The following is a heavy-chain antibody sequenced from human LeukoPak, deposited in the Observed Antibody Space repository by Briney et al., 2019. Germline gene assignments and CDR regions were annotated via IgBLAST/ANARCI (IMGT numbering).Heavy chain of an antibody. V-gene: IGHV3-23*01. D-gene: IGHD4/OR15-4a*01. CDR1: GFTFSNYA. CDR3: ATEVYDYGATEFDY. J-gene: IGHJ4*02. Sequence: GGSLRLSCAASGFTFSNYAMSWVRQAPGKGLEWVSGISGSGGSTYYADSGKGRFTISRDNSKNTLYLQMNSLRAEDTAEYYCATEVYDYGATEFDYWGQGTLVTVSS. CDR2: ISGSGGST.